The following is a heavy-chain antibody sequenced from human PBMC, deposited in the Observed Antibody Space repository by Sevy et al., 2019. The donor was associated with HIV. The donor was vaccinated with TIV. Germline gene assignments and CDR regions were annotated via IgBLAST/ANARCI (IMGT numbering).Heavy chain of an antibody. CDR3: ARGDVRWPFETYNGFDP. J-gene: IGHJ5*02. D-gene: IGHD4-17*01. CDR2: VYYSGST. Sequence: SETLSLTCTVSGGSISSGGYYWSWIRQHPGKGLEWIGYVYYSGSTYYNPSLQSRVTISVDTSNNHFSLKLSSVTAADTAVYYCARGDVRWPFETYNGFDPWGQGTLVTVSS. CDR1: GGSISSGGYY. V-gene: IGHV4-31*03.